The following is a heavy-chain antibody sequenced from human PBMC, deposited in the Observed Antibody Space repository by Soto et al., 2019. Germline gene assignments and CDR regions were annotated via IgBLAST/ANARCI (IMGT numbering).Heavy chain of an antibody. J-gene: IGHJ5*02. Sequence: QVQLVESGGGVVQPGRSLRLSCAASGFTFSNYGMQWVRQAPGKGLEWVAVIWFDGSNKYYADSVKGRFTISRDNSRNTLCLEMNSLRAEDTAVYYCARDHTYGSGTSYGHNWFDPWGQGTLVTVSS. D-gene: IGHD3-10*01. CDR2: IWFDGSNK. V-gene: IGHV3-33*01. CDR1: GFTFSNYG. CDR3: ARDHTYGSGTSYGHNWFDP.